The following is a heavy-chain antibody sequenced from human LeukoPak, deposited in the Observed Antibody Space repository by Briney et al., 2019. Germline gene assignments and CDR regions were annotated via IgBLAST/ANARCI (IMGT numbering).Heavy chain of an antibody. CDR3: ARDVAVAGYNWFDP. CDR2: IYSGGST. D-gene: IGHD6-19*01. Sequence: GGSLRLSCAASGFTVSSNYMSWVRHAPGKGLEWVSVIYSGGSTYYADSVKGRFTISRDNSKNTLYLQMNSLRAEDTAVYYCARDVAVAGYNWFDPWGQGTLVTVSS. J-gene: IGHJ5*02. CDR1: GFTVSSNY. V-gene: IGHV3-53*01.